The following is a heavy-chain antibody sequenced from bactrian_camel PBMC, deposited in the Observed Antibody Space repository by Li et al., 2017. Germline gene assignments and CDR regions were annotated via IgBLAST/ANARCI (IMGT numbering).Heavy chain of an antibody. V-gene: IGHV3S63*01. CDR3: AAGDSAPRRIATMSDVGRMTRY. CDR1: FFILDDFD. CDR2: ISGDGST. J-gene: IGHJ4*01. D-gene: IGHD4*01. Sequence: HVQLVESGGGSVQTGGSLRLSCKPSFFILDDFDMMWYRQAPGNECELVSSISGDGSTYYTDAVKGRFTISHDNAKNSVDLQMNSLKPDDTAVYYCAAGDSAPRRIATMSDVGRMTRYWGQGTQVTVS.